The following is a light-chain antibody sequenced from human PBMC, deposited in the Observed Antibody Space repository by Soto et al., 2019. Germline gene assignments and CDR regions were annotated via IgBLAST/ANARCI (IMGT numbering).Light chain of an antibody. CDR3: AAWDDSLNGPV. J-gene: IGLJ2*01. CDR1: SSNIGTNT. V-gene: IGLV1-44*01. Sequence: QSVLTQPPSASGTPGQRVTISCSGGSSNIGTNTVNWYQQLPGTAPKLLIYISDQRPSGVPDRFSGSKSGASASLAISGLQPEDEADYYCAAWDDSLNGPVFGGGTKVTVL. CDR2: ISD.